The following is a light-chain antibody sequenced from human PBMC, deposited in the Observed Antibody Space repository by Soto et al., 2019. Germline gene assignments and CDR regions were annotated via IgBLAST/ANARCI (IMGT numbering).Light chain of an antibody. CDR3: QHTYSPPRM. J-gene: IGKJ1*01. V-gene: IGKV1-39*01. CDR2: ASS. Sequence: DIPMTQSPSTLSVSVGDRVTITCRASQTISSWLAWYQQKPGRAPKLLISASSNLQNGVPSRFSGSGSGTDFTLTISSLQPEDFATYYCQHTYSPPRMFGQGTKV. CDR1: QTISSW.